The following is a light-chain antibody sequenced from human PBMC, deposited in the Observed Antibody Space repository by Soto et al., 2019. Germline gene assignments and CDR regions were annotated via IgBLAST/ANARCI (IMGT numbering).Light chain of an antibody. CDR1: QSVSRH. Sequence: EMVLTDALAGQSLTKQERASPSSMACQSVSRHLAWYQQKPGQAPRLLIYDASNRATGIPARFSGSGSGTDFTLTISSLEPEDFADYYCQQRNNWPPVTYGGGTKVDIK. J-gene: IGKJ4*01. CDR3: QQRNNWPPVT. CDR2: DAS. V-gene: IGKV3-11*01.